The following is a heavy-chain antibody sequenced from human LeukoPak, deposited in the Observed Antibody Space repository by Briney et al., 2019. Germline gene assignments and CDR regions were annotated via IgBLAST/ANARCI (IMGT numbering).Heavy chain of an antibody. CDR1: GGSIRSSSYY. V-gene: IGHV4-39*01. Sequence: SETLSLTCTVSGGSIRSSSYYWGWIRQPPGKGLEWMGSIYYSGSTYYDASLKSRGTISVDTSKNQFSLKLNSETAADTAVYFCARQVVAVAGTGYFDYWGQGTLVTVSS. CDR2: IYYSGST. J-gene: IGHJ4*02. CDR3: ARQVVAVAGTGYFDY. D-gene: IGHD6-19*01.